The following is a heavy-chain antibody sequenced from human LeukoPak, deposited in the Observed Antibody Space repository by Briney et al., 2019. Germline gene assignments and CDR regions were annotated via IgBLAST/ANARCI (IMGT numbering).Heavy chain of an antibody. CDR2: ISAYNGNT. CDR1: GYTFTNYG. D-gene: IGHD6-19*01. J-gene: IGHJ4*02. V-gene: IGHV1-18*01. Sequence: ASVKVSCKASGYTFTNYGISWVRQAPGHGLEWVGWISAYNGNTNYAQNLQDRVTMTTDTSTSAAYMELRSLISDDTAVYYCAREGPVAVAGLDYWGQGTLVTVSS. CDR3: AREGPVAVAGLDY.